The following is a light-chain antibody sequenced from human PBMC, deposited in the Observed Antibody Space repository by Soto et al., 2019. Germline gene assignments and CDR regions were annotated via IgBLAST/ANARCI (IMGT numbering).Light chain of an antibody. V-gene: IGLV2-14*01. Sequence: QSALTQPGSVSGSPGQSITISCTGTSSDVGGYSYVSWYQQLPGKAPKLMIYDVSDRPSGVSNRFSGSKSGNTASLTISGLQAEDEADYYCSSYTSSSLYVFGTGTKVTVL. CDR2: DVS. CDR3: SSYTSSSLYV. CDR1: SSDVGGYSY. J-gene: IGLJ1*01.